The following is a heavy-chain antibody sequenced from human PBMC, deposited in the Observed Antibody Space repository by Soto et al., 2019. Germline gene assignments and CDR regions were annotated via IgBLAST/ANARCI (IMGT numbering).Heavy chain of an antibody. CDR2: INHTGGT. V-gene: IGHV4-34*01. CDR3: ATRITVFGLLIPPFDP. J-gene: IGHJ5*02. CDR1: GGSVNGYY. D-gene: IGHD3-3*01. Sequence: KSSETLSLTCAVYGGSVNGYYWNWIRQTPGKGLEWIGEINHTGGTHYNPSLKSRVTMSVDTSKNQFSLRLSSVTAADTAIYYCATRITVFGLLIPPFDPWGQGTQVTVSS.